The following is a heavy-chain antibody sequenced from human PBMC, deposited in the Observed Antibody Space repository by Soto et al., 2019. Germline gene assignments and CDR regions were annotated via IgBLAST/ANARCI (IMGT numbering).Heavy chain of an antibody. V-gene: IGHV3-23*01. D-gene: IGHD2-8*02. J-gene: IGHJ3*02. CDR2: ILVGGST. Sequence: LRLSCAVSGFICSSYDMSWVRQAPGKGLEWVSTILVGGSTHYEDSVKGRFTISRDTSKNTIYLQMNSLTAGDTAVYYCAKATATGGGAFEICGQGTMVTVSS. CDR1: GFICSSYD. CDR3: AKATATGGGAFEI.